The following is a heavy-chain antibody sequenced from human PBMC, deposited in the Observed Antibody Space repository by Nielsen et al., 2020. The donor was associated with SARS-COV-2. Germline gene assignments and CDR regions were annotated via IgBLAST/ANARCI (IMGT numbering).Heavy chain of an antibody. Sequence: SKTLSLTCTVSGGSISSYYWSWIRQPPGKGLEWIGYIYYSGSTNYNPSLKSRVTISVDTSKNQFSLKLSSVTAADTAVYYCARGGLGYCSSTSCYAYYGMDVWGQGTTVTVSS. CDR3: ARGGLGYCSSTSCYAYYGMDV. CDR2: IYYSGST. J-gene: IGHJ6*02. D-gene: IGHD2-2*01. CDR1: GGSISSYY. V-gene: IGHV4-59*13.